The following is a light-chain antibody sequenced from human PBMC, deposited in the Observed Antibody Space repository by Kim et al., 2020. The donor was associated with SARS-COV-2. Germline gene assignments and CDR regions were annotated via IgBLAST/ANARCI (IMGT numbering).Light chain of an antibody. CDR3: QQYYSYPWT. V-gene: IGKV1-8*01. Sequence: ASAGDSVTITCRASQGISSYLALYQQKPGKAPKLLIYAASTLQSGVPSRFSGSGSGTDFTLTISCLQSEDFATYYCQQYYSYPWTFGQGTKVDIK. CDR2: AAS. CDR1: QGISSY. J-gene: IGKJ1*01.